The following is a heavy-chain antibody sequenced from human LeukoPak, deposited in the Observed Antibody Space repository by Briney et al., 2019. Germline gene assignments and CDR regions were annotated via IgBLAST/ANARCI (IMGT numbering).Heavy chain of an antibody. CDR3: AGPYSGYEVPRWFDP. CDR1: GFTFSSYW. Sequence: GGSLRLSCAASGFTFSSYWMSWVRQAPGKGLEWVANIKQDGSEKYYVDSVKGRFTISRDNAKNSLYLQMNSLRAEDTAVYYCAGPYSGYEVPRWFDPWGQGTLVTVSS. J-gene: IGHJ5*02. CDR2: IKQDGSEK. D-gene: IGHD5-12*01. V-gene: IGHV3-7*01.